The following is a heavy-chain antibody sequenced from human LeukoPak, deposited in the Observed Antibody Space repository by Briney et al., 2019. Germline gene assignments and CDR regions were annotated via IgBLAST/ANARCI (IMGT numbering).Heavy chain of an antibody. D-gene: IGHD4-23*01. J-gene: IGHJ4*02. CDR2: INSDGSST. V-gene: IGHV3-74*01. Sequence: GGSLRLSCAVSGFTFSSYWMHWLRQAPGKGLVWVSRINSDGSSTSYADSVKGRFTISRDNAKNTLYLQMNSLRAEDTAVYYCASSVITPFDYWGQGTLVTVSS. CDR1: GFTFSSYW. CDR3: ASSVITPFDY.